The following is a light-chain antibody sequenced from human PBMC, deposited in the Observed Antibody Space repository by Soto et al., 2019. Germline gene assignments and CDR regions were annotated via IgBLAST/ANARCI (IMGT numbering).Light chain of an antibody. Sequence: QSALTQPASVSGSPGQSITISCSGTSSNIGGYNVVSWYQQHPGKAPKVIVYEGIKRPSGVSDRFSGSTSGSTASLTISGLQAEDEAEYYRCSDVGATTYVFGSGTKLTVL. CDR3: CSDVGATTYV. V-gene: IGLV2-23*01. J-gene: IGLJ1*01. CDR1: SSNIGGYNV. CDR2: EGI.